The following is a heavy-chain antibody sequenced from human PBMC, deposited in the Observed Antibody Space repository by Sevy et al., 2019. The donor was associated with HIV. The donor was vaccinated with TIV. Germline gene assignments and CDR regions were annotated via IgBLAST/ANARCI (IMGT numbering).Heavy chain of an antibody. Sequence: GGSLRLSCAASGFTFTSYVMSWVRQAPGKGLEWVSAISGSGGSTYYADSVKGRFTISRDNSKNTLYLQMNSLRAEDTAVYYCAKDAKQQLVPGYYYYYYYGMDVWGQGTTVTVSS. V-gene: IGHV3-23*01. CDR3: AKDAKQQLVPGYYYYYYYGMDV. D-gene: IGHD6-13*01. CDR1: GFTFTSYV. J-gene: IGHJ6*02. CDR2: ISGSGGST.